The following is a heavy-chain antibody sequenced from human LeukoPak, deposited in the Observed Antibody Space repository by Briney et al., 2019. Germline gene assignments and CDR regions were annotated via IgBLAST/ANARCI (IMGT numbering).Heavy chain of an antibody. V-gene: IGHV4-59*08. Sequence: NPSETLSLTCTVSGDSIGTYYWSWIRQPPGEGLEWIGYVYYTGSTNYNPSLKSRVTISVDTSKNHFSLNLRSVTAADTAIYYCVRHRYGDVYHFDLWGRGTLVTVSS. CDR3: VRHRYGDVYHFDL. CDR1: GDSIGTYY. CDR2: VYYTGST. D-gene: IGHD3-16*01. J-gene: IGHJ4*02.